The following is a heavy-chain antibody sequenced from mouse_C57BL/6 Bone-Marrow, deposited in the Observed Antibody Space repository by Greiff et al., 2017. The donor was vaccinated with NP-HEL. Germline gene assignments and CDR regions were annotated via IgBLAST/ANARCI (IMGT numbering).Heavy chain of an antibody. CDR2: IDPSDSYT. V-gene: IGHV1-69*01. CDR1: GYTFTSYW. J-gene: IGHJ4*01. CDR3: AREATGPMDY. Sequence: QVQLQQPGAELVMPGASVKLSCKASGYTFTSYWMHWVKQRPGQGLEWIGEIDPSDSYTNYNQKFKGKSTLTVDKSSSTAYMQLSSLTSEDSAVYYCAREATGPMDYWGQGTSVTVSS. D-gene: IGHD3-1*01.